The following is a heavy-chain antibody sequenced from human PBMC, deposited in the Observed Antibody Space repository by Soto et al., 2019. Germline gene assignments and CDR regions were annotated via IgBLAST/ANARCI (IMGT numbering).Heavy chain of an antibody. V-gene: IGHV3-48*01. CDR3: AKDRHYDYIWGSYRYGAFDI. J-gene: IGHJ3*02. Sequence: GGSLRLSCAASGFTFSSYSMNWVRQAPGKGLEWVSYISSSSSTIYYADSVKGRFTISRDNAKNSLYLQMNSLRAEDTAVYYCAKDRHYDYIWGSYRYGAFDIWGQGTMVTVSS. D-gene: IGHD3-16*02. CDR1: GFTFSSYS. CDR2: ISSSSSTI.